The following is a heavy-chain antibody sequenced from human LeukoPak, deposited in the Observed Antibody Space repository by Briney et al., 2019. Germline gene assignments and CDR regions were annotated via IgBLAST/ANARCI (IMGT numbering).Heavy chain of an antibody. CDR3: ARGEQHYDFWSGYRDLGGLIDY. V-gene: IGHV1-18*01. Sequence: ASVKVSCKASGYTFTSYGISWVRQAPGQGLEWMGWISAYNGNTNYAQKLQGRVTMTTDTSTSTAYMELRSLRSDDTAVYYCARGEQHYDFWSGYRDLGGLIDYWGQGTLVTVSS. J-gene: IGHJ4*02. D-gene: IGHD3-3*01. CDR1: GYTFTSYG. CDR2: ISAYNGNT.